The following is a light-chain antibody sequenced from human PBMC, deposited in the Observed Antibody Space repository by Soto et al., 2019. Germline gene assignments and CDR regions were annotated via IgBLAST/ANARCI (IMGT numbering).Light chain of an antibody. CDR2: DVY. CDR3: TSYTSSTPFYV. J-gene: IGLJ1*01. Sequence: QFALTQPASVSGSPGQSIAISCTGVRTDVDGYDYVSWYQQHPGQAPQLIIYDVYNWPSGVSHRFSGSKSGDTASLTISGLQAEDEADYYCTSYTSSTPFYVFGTGTKVTV. V-gene: IGLV2-14*03. CDR1: RTDVDGYDY.